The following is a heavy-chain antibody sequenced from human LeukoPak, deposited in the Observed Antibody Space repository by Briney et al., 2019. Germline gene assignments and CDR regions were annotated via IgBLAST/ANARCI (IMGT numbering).Heavy chain of an antibody. D-gene: IGHD4-23*01. V-gene: IGHV3-53*01. J-gene: IGHJ4*02. Sequence: GGSLRLSCAASGLTVSSNYMSWVRQAPGKGLEWVSVIYIGGNTYYADPVKGRFTISRDNSKNTVYLQMNSIRAEDTAAYYCATFVYGGNAVGSFCYCGQGTLVTVSS. CDR1: GLTVSSNY. CDR2: IYIGGNT. CDR3: ATFVYGGNAVGSFCY.